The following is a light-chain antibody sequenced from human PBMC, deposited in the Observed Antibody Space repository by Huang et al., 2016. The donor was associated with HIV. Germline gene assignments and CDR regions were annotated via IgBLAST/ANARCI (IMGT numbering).Light chain of an antibody. CDR1: QYVSSN. CDR2: GAS. J-gene: IGKJ2*01. CDR3: QQYNNWPRT. V-gene: IGKV3-15*01. Sequence: VMTQSPATLSVSLGETATLSCRASQYVSSNLAWYQQKPGQAPRLLIYGASTRVTDIPARFSGSGSGIEFTLTISTLQSEDSAVYYCQQYNNWPRTFGQGTKLEIK.